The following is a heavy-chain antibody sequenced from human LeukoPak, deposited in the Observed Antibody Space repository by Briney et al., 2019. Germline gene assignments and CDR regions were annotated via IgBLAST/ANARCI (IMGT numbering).Heavy chain of an antibody. Sequence: AASVKVSCKASGGTFSSYAISWVRQAPGQGLEWMGGIIPIFGTANYAQKFQGRVTITTDESTSTAYMELSSLRSEDTAVYYCARGGSYDILTGYSPNWFDPWGQGTLVTVSS. CDR3: ARGGSYDILTGYSPNWFDP. CDR2: IIPIFGTA. D-gene: IGHD3-9*01. CDR1: GGTFSSYA. V-gene: IGHV1-69*05. J-gene: IGHJ5*02.